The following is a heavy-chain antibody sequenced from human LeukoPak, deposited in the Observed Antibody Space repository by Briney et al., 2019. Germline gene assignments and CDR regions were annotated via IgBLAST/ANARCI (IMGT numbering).Heavy chain of an antibody. V-gene: IGHV3-7*01. D-gene: IGHD3-22*01. CDR2: INQDGSEK. CDR3: ARGHYYDFD. Sequence: GGSLRLSCAASRFTFSNFWMNWVRQAPGKGLEWVANINQDGSEKYYVDSVKGRFTISRGNAKNSLYLQMNNLRGEDMAVYYCARGHYYDFDWGQGTLVTVSS. J-gene: IGHJ4*02. CDR1: RFTFSNFW.